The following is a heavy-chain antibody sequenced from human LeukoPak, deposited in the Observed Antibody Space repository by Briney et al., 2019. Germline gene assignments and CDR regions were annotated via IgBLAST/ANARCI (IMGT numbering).Heavy chain of an antibody. Sequence: PSETLSLTCAVYGGSFSGYYWSWIRQPPGKGLEWIGEINHSGSTNYNPSLKSRVTISVDTSKNQFSLRLSSLTAADTAVYFCARHGDTSGYYYYVDYWGQGTLVTVSS. CDR2: INHSGST. CDR3: ARHGDTSGYYYYVDY. CDR1: GGSFSGYY. V-gene: IGHV4-34*01. J-gene: IGHJ4*02. D-gene: IGHD3-22*01.